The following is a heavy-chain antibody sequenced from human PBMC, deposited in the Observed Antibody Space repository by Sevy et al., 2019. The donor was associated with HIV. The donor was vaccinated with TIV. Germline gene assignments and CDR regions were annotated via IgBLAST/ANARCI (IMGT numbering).Heavy chain of an antibody. V-gene: IGHV3-23*01. D-gene: IGHD1-26*01. J-gene: IGHJ6*03. Sequence: GGSLRLSCAASGFTFNSYAMSWVRQAPGKGLEWVSAISGSGGSTYYADSVKGRFTISRDNSKNTLYLQMNSLRAEDTAVYYCAKGSWVGATGYYYYYHMDVWGKGTTVTVSS. CDR3: AKGSWVGATGYYYYYHMDV. CDR1: GFTFNSYA. CDR2: ISGSGGST.